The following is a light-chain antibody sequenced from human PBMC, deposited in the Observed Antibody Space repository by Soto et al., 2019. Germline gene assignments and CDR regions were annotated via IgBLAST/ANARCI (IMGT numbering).Light chain of an antibody. CDR1: ISDIGAYNY. V-gene: IGLV2-14*01. Sequence: QSALTQPASVSGSPGQSITISCTGSISDIGAYNYVSWYQQHPGKAPKVIIYEVTNRPSGVSHRFSGSKSGNTASLTISGLQAEDEADYYCTSFTSSSTRVFGGGTKLTVL. CDR2: EVT. CDR3: TSFTSSSTRV. J-gene: IGLJ3*02.